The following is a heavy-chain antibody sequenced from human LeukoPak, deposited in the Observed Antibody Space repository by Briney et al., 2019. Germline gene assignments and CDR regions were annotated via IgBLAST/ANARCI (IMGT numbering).Heavy chain of an antibody. CDR3: ASAHDYYDSSGYYPFDY. CDR1: GGSISSGGYS. J-gene: IGHJ4*02. Sequence: SETLSLTCAVSGGSISSGGYSWSWIRQPPGKGLEWIGYIYYSGSTNYNPSLKSRVTISVDTSKNQFSLKLSSVTAADTAVYYCASAHDYYDSSGYYPFDYWGQGTLVTVSS. CDR2: IYYSGST. D-gene: IGHD3-22*01. V-gene: IGHV4-61*08.